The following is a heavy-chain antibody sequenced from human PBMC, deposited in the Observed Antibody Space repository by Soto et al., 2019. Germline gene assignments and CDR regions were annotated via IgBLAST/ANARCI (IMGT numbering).Heavy chain of an antibody. Sequence: QVQLVESGGGLVKPGGSLRLSCAASGFTVSGYYMSWIRQAPGKGLDWVSYISSSGSTTYYADSVKGRFTISRDTAKNSLFLQMYSLRAEDTAVYYCARDRRDCRGGSCYHKSFDIWGQGTVVTVSS. J-gene: IGHJ3*02. V-gene: IGHV3-11*01. D-gene: IGHD2-15*01. CDR1: GFTVSGYY. CDR2: ISSSGSTT. CDR3: ARDRRDCRGGSCYHKSFDI.